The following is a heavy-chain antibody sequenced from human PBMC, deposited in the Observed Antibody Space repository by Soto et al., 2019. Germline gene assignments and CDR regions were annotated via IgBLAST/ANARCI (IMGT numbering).Heavy chain of an antibody. CDR3: ARDRGVAPPVAGNTHYYYYMDV. Sequence: QERLVQSGVEVKKPGASVRVSCKASGYSFTNYGITWVRQAPGQGFEWMGWISAYNGNTNYAQKFQGRVTLTTDASTSTAYLGLRSLRSDDTAVYYCARDRGVAPPVAGNTHYYYYMDVWGKGTMVTVSS. V-gene: IGHV1-18*01. J-gene: IGHJ6*03. CDR2: ISAYNGNT. CDR1: GYSFTNYG. D-gene: IGHD6-19*01.